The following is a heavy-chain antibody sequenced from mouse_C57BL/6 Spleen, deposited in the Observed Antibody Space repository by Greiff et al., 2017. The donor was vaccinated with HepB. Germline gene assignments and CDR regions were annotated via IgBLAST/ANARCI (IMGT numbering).Heavy chain of an antibody. CDR3: ARDYDYGSSYGDYFDC. V-gene: IGHV3-6*01. CDR2: ISYDGSN. Sequence: ESGPGLVKPSQSLSLTCSVTGYSITSGYYWNWIRQFPGNKLEWMGYISYDGSNNYNPSLKNRISITRDPSKNQFFLKLNSVTTEDTATYYCARDYDYGSSYGDYFDCWGQGTTLTVTS. CDR1: GYSITSGYY. D-gene: IGHD1-1*01. J-gene: IGHJ2*01.